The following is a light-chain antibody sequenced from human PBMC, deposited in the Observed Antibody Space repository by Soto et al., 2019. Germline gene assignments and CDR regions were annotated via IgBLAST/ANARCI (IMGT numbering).Light chain of an antibody. CDR3: SSYTSSSTL. CDR1: PSDVGGYIS. Sequence: QSALTQPPSASGSPGQSVTISCTGTPSDVGGYISVSWYQQHPGKAPKLMIYEVSNRPSGVSNRFSGSKSGNTASLTISGLQAEDEADYYCSSYTSSSTLFGGGTKLTVL. J-gene: IGLJ2*01. CDR2: EVS. V-gene: IGLV2-14*01.